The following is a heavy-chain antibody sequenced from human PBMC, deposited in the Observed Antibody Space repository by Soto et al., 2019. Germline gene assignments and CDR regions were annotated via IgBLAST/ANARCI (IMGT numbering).Heavy chain of an antibody. V-gene: IGHV1-18*01. CDR1: GYTFTNYG. CDR2: ISAYKGDT. CDR3: AKVRQLVVCFYYYTDV. D-gene: IGHD6-6*01. J-gene: IGHJ6*03. Sequence: QVQLLQSGAEVKKPGASVKVSCKASGYTFTNYGITWLRQAPGQVLEWMGWISAYKGDTQYKQRLQGRVTMTTDTSTGTAYMELRGLRADDTAVYYCAKVRQLVVCFYYYTDVGGKGTTVTVSS.